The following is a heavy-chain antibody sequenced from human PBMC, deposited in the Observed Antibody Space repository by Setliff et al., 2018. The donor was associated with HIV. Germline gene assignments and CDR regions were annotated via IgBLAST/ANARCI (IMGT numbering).Heavy chain of an antibody. V-gene: IGHV3-23*01. J-gene: IGHJ4*02. D-gene: IGHD6-19*01. Sequence: LRLSCVASGFTFSNYGMSWVRQAPGKGLEWVSSTSGGAEYTYYAASVKGRFTISRDDSMNTLYLQMNSLRVEDTSVYYCAREGASSGHAGCFDSWGQGALVTVSS. CDR2: TSGGAEYT. CDR1: GFTFSNYG. CDR3: AREGASSGHAGCFDS.